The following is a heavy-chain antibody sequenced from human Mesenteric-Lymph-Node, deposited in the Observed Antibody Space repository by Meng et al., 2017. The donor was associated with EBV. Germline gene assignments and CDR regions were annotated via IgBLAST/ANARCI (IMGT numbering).Heavy chain of an antibody. Sequence: VQLQASGPGLVKPSGPLSLTCGVSGDSITSTDTWWSWVRQPPGKGLEWIGEIFHAGNTNYNPSLKSQVTMSVDTSKNQFSLNLSSVTAADSAVYYCARGSHYTWDVWGQGTLVTVSS. V-gene: IGHV4-4*02. D-gene: IGHD3-16*01. CDR3: ARGSHYTWDV. CDR1: GDSITSTDTW. J-gene: IGHJ4*02. CDR2: IFHAGNT.